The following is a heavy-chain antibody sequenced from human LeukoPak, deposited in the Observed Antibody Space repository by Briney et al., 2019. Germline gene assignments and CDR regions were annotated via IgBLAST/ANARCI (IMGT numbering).Heavy chain of an antibody. V-gene: IGHV1-18*01. CDR2: ISAYNGNT. Sequence: ASVKVSCKASGYTFTSYGISWVRQAPGQGLEWMGWISAYNGNTNYAQKLQGRVTMTTDTSTSTAYMELRSLRSDDTAVYYCARGLRFLEWYPLDGAFDIWGQGTMVTVSS. CDR3: ARGLRFLEWYPLDGAFDI. CDR1: GYTFTSYG. D-gene: IGHD3-3*01. J-gene: IGHJ3*02.